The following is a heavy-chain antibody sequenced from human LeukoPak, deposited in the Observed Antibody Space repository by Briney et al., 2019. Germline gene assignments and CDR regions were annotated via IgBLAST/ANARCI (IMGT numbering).Heavy chain of an antibody. Sequence: GGSLRLSCAASGFTFSSYAMTWVRQAPGKGLEWVSSISVNGGTTYYADSVKGRFTISRDSSKNTLYLQMNSLRAEDTAVYYCARENHYDFWSGYYNWFDPWGQGTLVTVSS. CDR2: ISVNGGTT. CDR1: GFTFSSYA. V-gene: IGHV3-23*01. J-gene: IGHJ5*02. D-gene: IGHD3-3*01. CDR3: ARENHYDFWSGYYNWFDP.